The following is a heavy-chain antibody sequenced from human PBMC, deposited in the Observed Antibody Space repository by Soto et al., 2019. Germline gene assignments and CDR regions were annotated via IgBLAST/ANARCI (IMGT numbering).Heavy chain of an antibody. CDR1: GFTVRTNY. Sequence: EVQLVESGGGLIQPGGPLKLSCAASGFTVRTNYMSWVRQAPGKGLEWVPVFYRGGTTYYADAVKGRFTISRDNSKNTLYLQMNSLRAEDTAVYYCARDRDFLGQGTLVTVSS. CDR2: FYRGGTT. V-gene: IGHV3-53*01. J-gene: IGHJ4*02. CDR3: ARDRDF.